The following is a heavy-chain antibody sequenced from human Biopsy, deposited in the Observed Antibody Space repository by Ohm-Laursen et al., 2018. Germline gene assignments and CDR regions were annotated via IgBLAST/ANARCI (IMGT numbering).Heavy chain of an antibody. Sequence: SDTLSLTCTVSGGSVSSNVHYWAWIRQPPGKGLECIGTVFHSGITLYNPSLKSRVTISIDTSKNQFSLNLSSVTAADTAVYYCARHPTGFWFDPWGQGTLVTVSS. CDR1: GGSVSSNVHY. CDR2: VFHSGIT. V-gene: IGHV4-39*01. CDR3: ARHPTGFWFDP. J-gene: IGHJ5*02.